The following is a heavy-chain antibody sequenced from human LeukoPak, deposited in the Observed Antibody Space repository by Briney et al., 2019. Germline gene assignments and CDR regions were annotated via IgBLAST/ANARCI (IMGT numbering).Heavy chain of an antibody. J-gene: IGHJ4*02. V-gene: IGHV1-46*01. CDR1: GYTFTNCD. CDR2: INPSGGST. CDR3: ARGGKMATIKPYYFDY. Sequence: ASVKVSCKASGYTFTNCDINWVRQATGQGLEWMGIINPSGGSTSYAQKFQGRVTMTRDTSTSTVYMELSSLRSEDTAVYYCARGGKMATIKPYYFDYWGQGTLVTVSS. D-gene: IGHD5-24*01.